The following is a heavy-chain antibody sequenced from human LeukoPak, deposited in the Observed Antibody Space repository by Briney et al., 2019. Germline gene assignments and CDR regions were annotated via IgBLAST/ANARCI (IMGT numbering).Heavy chain of an antibody. J-gene: IGHJ4*02. CDR2: INHSGST. CDR1: GGSFSGYY. CDR3: ASGYPLVGYRF. D-gene: IGHD2-2*01. V-gene: IGHV4-34*01. Sequence: SETLSLTCAVYGGSFSGYYWSWIRQPPGKGLEWIGEINHSGSTNYNPSLKSRVTISVDTSKNQFSLKLSSVTAADTAVYYCASGYPLVGYRFWGQGTLVTVSS.